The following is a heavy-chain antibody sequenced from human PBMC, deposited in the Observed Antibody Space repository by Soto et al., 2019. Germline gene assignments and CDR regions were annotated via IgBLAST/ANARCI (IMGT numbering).Heavy chain of an antibody. CDR3: SSGLQQYRLLFGDYWFDP. V-gene: IGHV1-46*01. J-gene: IGHJ5*02. CDR2: INSRGGST. CDR1: GYTFTSYY. D-gene: IGHD2-2*01. Sequence: SVKFSCNASGYTFTSYYMHWVRQAPGQGLEWRGIINSRGGSTSYAQKVQGRVTMTRDTSTSRVYMELSILRSETTAVSYCSSGLQQYRLLFGDYWFDPWGQGTLVTVSS.